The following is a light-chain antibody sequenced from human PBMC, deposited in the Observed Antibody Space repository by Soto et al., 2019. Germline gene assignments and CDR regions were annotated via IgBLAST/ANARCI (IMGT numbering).Light chain of an antibody. J-gene: IGKJ2*01. CDR3: QQYNKWPPLT. V-gene: IGKV3-15*01. CDR2: EAS. CDR1: QSVSSN. Sequence: EIVMTQSPATLSVSPGESATLSCRASQSVSSNLAWYQQKPGQAPRLLIYEASTRATGIPARFSGSGSGTEFTLTISSLQSEDFALYYCQQYNKWPPLTFGQGTKVEIK.